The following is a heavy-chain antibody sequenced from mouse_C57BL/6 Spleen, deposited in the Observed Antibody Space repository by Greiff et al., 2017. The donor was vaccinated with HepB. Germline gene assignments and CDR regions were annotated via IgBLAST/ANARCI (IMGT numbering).Heavy chain of an antibody. CDR3: ASPYGFDY. J-gene: IGHJ2*01. Sequence: VQLQQSGPELVKPGASVKISCKASGYTFTDYYMNWVKQSHGKSLEWIGDINPNNGGTSYNQKFKGKATLTVDKSSSTAYMELRSLTSEDSAVYYCASPYGFDYWGQGTTLTVSS. V-gene: IGHV1-26*01. D-gene: IGHD1-1*01. CDR1: GYTFTDYY. CDR2: INPNNGGT.